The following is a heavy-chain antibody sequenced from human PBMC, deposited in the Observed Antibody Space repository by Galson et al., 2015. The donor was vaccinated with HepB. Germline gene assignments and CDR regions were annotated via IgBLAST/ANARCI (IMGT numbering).Heavy chain of an antibody. V-gene: IGHV3-7*01. CDR2: INEDGSEK. Sequence: SLRLSCAASAFTFSSYWMSWVRQAPGKGLEWLANINEDGSEKYYVDSVKGRFTISSDNAKKSLYLQMNSLRAEDTAVYYCARYDVWGQGTTVTVFS. J-gene: IGHJ6*02. CDR1: AFTFSSYW. CDR3: ARYDV.